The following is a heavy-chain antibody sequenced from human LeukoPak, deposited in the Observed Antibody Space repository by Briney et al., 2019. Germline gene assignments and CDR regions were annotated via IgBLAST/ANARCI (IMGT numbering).Heavy chain of an antibody. CDR3: ARGIGDYDDY. J-gene: IGHJ4*02. CDR2: INHSGST. Sequence: SGTLSLTCAVSGGSLTGFYWTWIRQPPGKGLEWIGEINHSGSTNYNPSLKSRVTISVDTSKNQFSLKLSSVTAADTAVYYCARGIGDYDDYWGQGTLVTVSS. D-gene: IGHD4-17*01. V-gene: IGHV4-34*01. CDR1: GGSLTGFY.